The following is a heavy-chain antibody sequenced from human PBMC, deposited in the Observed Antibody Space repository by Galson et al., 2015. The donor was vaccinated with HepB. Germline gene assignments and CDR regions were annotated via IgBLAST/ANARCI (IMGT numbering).Heavy chain of an antibody. CDR3: AKDLSVLLGAFDI. V-gene: IGHV3-9*01. J-gene: IGHJ3*02. D-gene: IGHD3-16*01. CDR1: GFTFDDYA. CDR2: ISWNSGSI. Sequence: SLRLSCAASGFTFDDYAMHWVRQAPGKGLEWVSGISWNSGSIGYADSVKGRFTISRDNAKNSLYLQMNSLRAEDTALYYCAKDLSVLLGAFDIWGQGTMVTVSS.